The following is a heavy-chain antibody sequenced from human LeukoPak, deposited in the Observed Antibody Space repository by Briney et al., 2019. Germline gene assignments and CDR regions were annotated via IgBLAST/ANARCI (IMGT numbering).Heavy chain of an antibody. CDR1: GYTFTSYG. CDR2: MNPNSGNT. V-gene: IGHV1-8*03. Sequence: VASVKVSCKASGYTFTSYGINWVRQATGQGLEWMGWMNPNSGNTGYAQKFQGRVTITRNTSISTAYMELSSLRSEDTAVYYCARMGYSYGTFYYYYYMDVWGKGTTVTVSS. D-gene: IGHD5-18*01. CDR3: ARMGYSYGTFYYYYYMDV. J-gene: IGHJ6*03.